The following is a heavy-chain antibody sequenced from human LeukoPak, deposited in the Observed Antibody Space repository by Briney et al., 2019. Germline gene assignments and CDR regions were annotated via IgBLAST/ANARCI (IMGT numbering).Heavy chain of an antibody. CDR2: INPNSGGT. CDR1: GYTFTDYY. D-gene: IGHD3-10*01. CDR3: ARGHGYGSGSYYNVPKY. V-gene: IGHV1-2*02. Sequence: ASVKASCKASGYTFTDYYIHWVRQAPGQGLEWMGWINPNSGGTKFARNFQVRVTMTRDTSIRTAYMELSRLRSDDTAVYYCARGHGYGSGSYYNVPKYWGQGTLVTVSS. J-gene: IGHJ4*02.